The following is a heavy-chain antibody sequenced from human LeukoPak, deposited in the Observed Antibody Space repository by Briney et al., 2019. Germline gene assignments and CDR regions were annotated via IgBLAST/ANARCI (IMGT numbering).Heavy chain of an antibody. J-gene: IGHJ6*02. V-gene: IGHV3-30*03. Sequence: GGSLRLSCAASGLTFSSHWMHWVRQAPGKGLEWVAVISYDGSNKYYADSVKGRFTISRDNSKNTLYLQMNSLRAEDTAVYYCARDKGYGDYVSYLAYYYYGMDVWGQGTTVTVSS. CDR3: ARDKGYGDYVSYLAYYYYGMDV. CDR2: ISYDGSNK. CDR1: GLTFSSHW. D-gene: IGHD4-17*01.